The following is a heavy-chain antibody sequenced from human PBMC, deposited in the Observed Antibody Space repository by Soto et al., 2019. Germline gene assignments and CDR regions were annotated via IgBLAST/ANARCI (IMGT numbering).Heavy chain of an antibody. V-gene: IGHV1-18*01. CDR2: ISGYNGNT. CDR3: SRFIMVGGWFDPNYYHGMDV. CDR1: GYTFSNYG. J-gene: IGHJ6*02. D-gene: IGHD6-19*01. Sequence: ASVKVSCKTSGYTFSNYGINWGRQAPGQGLEWMGWISGYNGNTNYAQTVQGRVTMTTDTSTGTVYMELRSLKSDDTAIYYCSRFIMVGGWFDPNYYHGMDVWGQGTTVTVS.